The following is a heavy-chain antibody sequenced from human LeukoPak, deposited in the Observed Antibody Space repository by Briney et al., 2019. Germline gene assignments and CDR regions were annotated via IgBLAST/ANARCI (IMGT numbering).Heavy chain of an antibody. J-gene: IGHJ4*02. V-gene: IGHV5-51*01. Sequence: GESLKISCKGSGYSFTGYWIGWVRKLPGKGLGWMGIIYPGDSDTRYSPSFQGQVTISADKSISTAYLQWSSLKASDTAMYYCARVAAAGTHFDYWGQGTLVTVSS. D-gene: IGHD6-13*01. CDR1: GYSFTGYW. CDR2: IYPGDSDT. CDR3: ARVAAAGTHFDY.